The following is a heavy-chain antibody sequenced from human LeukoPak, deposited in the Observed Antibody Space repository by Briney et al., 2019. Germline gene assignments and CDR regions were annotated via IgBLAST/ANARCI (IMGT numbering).Heavy chain of an antibody. J-gene: IGHJ4*02. CDR3: ARESMVRGSYYFVY. V-gene: IGHV3-30-3*01. D-gene: IGHD3-10*01. Sequence: GGSLRLSCAASGFTFSSYAMHWVRQAPGKGLEWVAVISYDGSNKYYADSVKGRFTISRDNSKNTLYLQMNSLRAEDTAVYYCARESMVRGSYYFVYWGQGTLVTVSS. CDR2: ISYDGSNK. CDR1: GFTFSSYA.